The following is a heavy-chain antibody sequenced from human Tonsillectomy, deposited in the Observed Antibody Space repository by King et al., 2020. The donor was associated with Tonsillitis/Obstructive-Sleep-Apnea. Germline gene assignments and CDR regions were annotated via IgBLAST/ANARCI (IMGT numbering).Heavy chain of an antibody. Sequence: VQLVESGGGLLKPGGSLRLSCVVSGFTFSNAWMSWVRQAPGKGLEWVGRIKSKTDGGTTDYAAPVKGRFTISRDNSKNTLYLQMNSLKTEDTAMYYCTGRNQFDYWGQGTLVTVSS. D-gene: IGHD1-14*01. J-gene: IGHJ4*02. CDR2: IKSKTDGGTT. CDR1: GFTFSNAW. V-gene: IGHV3-15*01. CDR3: TGRNQFDY.